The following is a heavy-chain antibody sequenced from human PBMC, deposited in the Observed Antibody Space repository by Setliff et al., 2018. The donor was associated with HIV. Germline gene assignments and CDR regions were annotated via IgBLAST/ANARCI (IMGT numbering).Heavy chain of an antibody. V-gene: IGHV4-61*02. CDR1: GGSISSGSHY. CDR3: ARDRSSGRGYYYYYYMDV. CDR2: IYSSGST. Sequence: PSETLSLTCTVSGGSISSGSHYWNWVRQSAGKGLEWIGRIYSSGSTNYNPSLNSRVSISVDTSKNQFSLKLSSVTAADTAVYYCARDRSSGRGYYYYYYMDVWGKGTTVTVSS. J-gene: IGHJ6*03. D-gene: IGHD6-19*01.